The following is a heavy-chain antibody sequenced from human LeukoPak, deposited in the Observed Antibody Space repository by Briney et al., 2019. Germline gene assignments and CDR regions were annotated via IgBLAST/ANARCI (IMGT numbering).Heavy chain of an antibody. CDR1: GFTFSSYG. Sequence: GGSLRLSCAASGFTFSSYGMHWVRQAPGKGLEWVAVIWYDGSNKYYADSVKGRFTISRDNSKNTLYLQMNSLRAEDTAVYYCARDSLGLQSLSEYGMDVWGQGTTVTVSS. D-gene: IGHD5-24*01. CDR2: IWYDGSNK. V-gene: IGHV3-33*01. CDR3: ARDSLGLQSLSEYGMDV. J-gene: IGHJ6*02.